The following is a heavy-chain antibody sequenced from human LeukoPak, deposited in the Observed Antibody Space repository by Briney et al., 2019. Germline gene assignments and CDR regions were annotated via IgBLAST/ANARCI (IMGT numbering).Heavy chain of an antibody. CDR3: VGGTISEFDY. V-gene: IGHV3-7*01. J-gene: IGHJ4*02. CDR1: GFTFSSYW. Sequence: VGSLRLSCAASGFTFSSYWMSWVRQAPGKGLEWVANIKQDGSEKYYVDSVKGRFTISRDNAKNSLYLQMNSLRAEDTAVYYCVGGTISEFDYWGQGTLVTVSS. CDR2: IKQDGSEK. D-gene: IGHD3-3*02.